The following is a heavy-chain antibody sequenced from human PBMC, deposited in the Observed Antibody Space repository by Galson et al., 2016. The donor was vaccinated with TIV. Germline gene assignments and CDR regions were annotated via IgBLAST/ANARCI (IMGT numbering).Heavy chain of an antibody. Sequence: SLRLSCAVSGFTFSDYGMHWVRQAPGKGLEWVAFIQYDGHNKYYADSVKGRVTISRDNSKNTVFLQMNSLRAEDTAVYYCANRGLKVYVTNYYYYMDVWGKGTTVTVSS. J-gene: IGHJ6*03. D-gene: IGHD2-8*01. CDR2: IQYDGHNK. V-gene: IGHV3-30*02. CDR3: ANRGLKVYVTNYYYYMDV. CDR1: GFTFSDYG.